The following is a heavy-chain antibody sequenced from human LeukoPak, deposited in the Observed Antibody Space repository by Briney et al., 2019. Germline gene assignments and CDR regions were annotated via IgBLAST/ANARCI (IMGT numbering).Heavy chain of an antibody. J-gene: IGHJ4*02. V-gene: IGHV4-4*07. Sequence: SETLSLTCTVSGGSISSYYWSWIRQPAGKGLEWIGRIYTSGSITYNPSLKSRVTISVDTSKNQFSLKLSSVTAADTAVYYCARFVVVTAFDYWGQGTLVTVSS. CDR1: GGSISSYY. CDR2: IYTSGSI. D-gene: IGHD2-21*02. CDR3: ARFVVVTAFDY.